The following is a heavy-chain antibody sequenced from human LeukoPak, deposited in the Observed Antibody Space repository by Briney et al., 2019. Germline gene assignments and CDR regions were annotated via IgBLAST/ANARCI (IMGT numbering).Heavy chain of an antibody. CDR1: GGSISGYF. CDR3: AGIHYYDSSGYDY. CDR2: INHSGST. V-gene: IGHV4-34*01. J-gene: IGHJ4*02. D-gene: IGHD3-22*01. Sequence: SETLSLTCTVSGGSISGYFWSWIRQPPGKGLEWIGEINHSGSTNYNPSLKSRVTISVDTSKNQFSLKLSSVTAADTAVYYCAGIHYYDSSGYDYWGQGTLVTVSS.